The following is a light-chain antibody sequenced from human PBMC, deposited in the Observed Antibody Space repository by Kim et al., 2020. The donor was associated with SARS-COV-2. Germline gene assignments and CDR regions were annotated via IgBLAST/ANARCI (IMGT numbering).Light chain of an antibody. CDR2: EAS. Sequence: DIQMTQYPSTLSASVGDRVTLTCRASQTISSWLAWYQQKPGKAPKLLIYEASSLESGVPSRFSGSGSGTEFTLTISSLQPDDFATYYCQQYNTYWTFGQGTKVDIK. J-gene: IGKJ1*01. CDR3: QQYNTYWT. CDR1: QTISSW. V-gene: IGKV1-5*03.